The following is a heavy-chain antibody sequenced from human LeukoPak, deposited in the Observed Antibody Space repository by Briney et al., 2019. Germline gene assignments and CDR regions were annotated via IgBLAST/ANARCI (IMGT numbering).Heavy chain of an antibody. Sequence: SETLSLTCTVSGGSISSSSYYWGWIRQPPGKGLEWIGSIYYSGSTYYNPSLKSRVTISEDTSKNQFSLKLSSVTAADTAVYYCARGELDLYCSGSSRHGGKFDYWGQGTLVTVSS. CDR1: GGSISSSSYY. CDR2: IYYSGST. V-gene: IGHV4-39*07. D-gene: IGHD2-2*01. J-gene: IGHJ4*02. CDR3: ARGELDLYCSGSSRHGGKFDY.